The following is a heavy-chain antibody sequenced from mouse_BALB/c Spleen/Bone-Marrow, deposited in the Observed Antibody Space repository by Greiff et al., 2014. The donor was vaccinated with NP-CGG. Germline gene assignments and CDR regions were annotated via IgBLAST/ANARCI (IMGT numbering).Heavy chain of an antibody. D-gene: IGHD2-1*01. J-gene: IGHJ4*01. CDR2: IWSDGST. V-gene: IGHV2-6*02. Sequence: VKLEESGPGLVAPSQSLSITCTVSGFSLTSYGVHWVRQPPGKGLEWLVVIWSDGSTTYNSALKSRLSISKDNSKSQVFLKMNSLQTDDTAMYYCARNYGNYVGAMDYWGQGTSVTVSS. CDR1: GFSLTSYG. CDR3: ARNYGNYVGAMDY.